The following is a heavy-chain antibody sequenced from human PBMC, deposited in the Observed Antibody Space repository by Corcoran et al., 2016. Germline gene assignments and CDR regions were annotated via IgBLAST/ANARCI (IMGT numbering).Heavy chain of an antibody. J-gene: IGHJ4*02. CDR2: ISYDGSNK. V-gene: IGHV3-30*18. Sequence: QVQLVESGGGVVQPGRSLRLSCAASGFTFSSYGMHWVRQAPGKGLEWVAVISYDGSNKYYADSVKGRFTISRDNSKNKLYLQMKSLRAEDPAVYEGAKDQVHSGYDDYFDYWGQGTLVTVSS. CDR3: AKDQVHSGYDDYFDY. D-gene: IGHD5-12*01. CDR1: GFTFSSYG.